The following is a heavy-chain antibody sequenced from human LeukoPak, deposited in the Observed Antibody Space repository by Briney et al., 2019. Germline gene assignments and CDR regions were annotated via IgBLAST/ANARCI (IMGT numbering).Heavy chain of an antibody. V-gene: IGHV4-39*01. D-gene: IGHD1-26*01. CDR1: GGSISSSSYY. Sequence: SETLSLTCTVSGGSISSSSYYWGWLRQPPGKGLEWIGSIYYSGSTYYNPSLKSRVTISVDTSKNQFSLKLSSVTAADTAVYYCASVKWELGSWGQGTLVTVSS. CDR2: IYYSGST. CDR3: ASVKWELGS. J-gene: IGHJ5*02.